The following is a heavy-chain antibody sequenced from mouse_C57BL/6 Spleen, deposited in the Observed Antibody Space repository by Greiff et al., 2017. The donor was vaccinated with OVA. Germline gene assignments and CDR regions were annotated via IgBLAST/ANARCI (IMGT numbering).Heavy chain of an antibody. CDR2: INYDGSST. J-gene: IGHJ4*01. Sequence: EVQRVESEGGLVQPGSSMTLSCTASGFTFSDYYMAWVRQVPEKGLEWVANINYDGSSTYYLASLKSRFIISSDNAKNILYLQMSSLKSEDTATYYCAREGGSSSYAMDDWGQGTSVTVSS. CDR1: GFTFSDYY. CDR3: AREGGSSSYAMDD. V-gene: IGHV5-16*01. D-gene: IGHD1-1*01.